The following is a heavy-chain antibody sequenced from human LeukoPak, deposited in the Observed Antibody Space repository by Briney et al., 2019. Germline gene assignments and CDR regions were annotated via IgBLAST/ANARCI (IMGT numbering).Heavy chain of an antibody. Sequence: ASVTVSFKASVYTFTIYDINWVRQATGQGLEWMGWMNPNSGNTGYAQKFQGRVTMTRNTSISTAYMELSSLRSEDTAVYYCARVSGQWLVRRWFDPWGQGTLVTVSS. CDR2: MNPNSGNT. CDR1: VYTFTIYD. D-gene: IGHD6-19*01. CDR3: ARVSGQWLVRRWFDP. V-gene: IGHV1-8*01. J-gene: IGHJ5*02.